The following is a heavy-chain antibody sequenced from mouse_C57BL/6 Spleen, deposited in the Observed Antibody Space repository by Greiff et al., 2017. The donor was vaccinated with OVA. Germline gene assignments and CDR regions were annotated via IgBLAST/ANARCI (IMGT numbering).Heavy chain of an antibody. V-gene: IGHV5-4*01. CDR2: ISDGGSYT. D-gene: IGHD1-1*01. J-gene: IGHJ2*01. Sequence: EVKLMESGGGLVKPGGSLKLSCAASGFTFSSYAMSWVRQTPEKRLEWVATISDGGSYTYYPDNVKGRFTISRDNAKNNLYLQMSHLKSEDTAMYYCARDGAPITTVVAKDYFDYWGQGTTLTVSS. CDR3: ARDGAPITTVVAKDYFDY. CDR1: GFTFSSYA.